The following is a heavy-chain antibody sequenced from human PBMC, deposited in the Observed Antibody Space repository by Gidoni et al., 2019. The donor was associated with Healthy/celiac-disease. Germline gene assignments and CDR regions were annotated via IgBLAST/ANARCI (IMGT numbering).Heavy chain of an antibody. CDR1: CGTFSCST. CDR2: IIPILGIA. J-gene: IGHJ6*02. Sequence: HVQLVQSGAEVKQPGSSVKLSCTASCGTFSCSTISLVRQAPGQGLEWMGRIIPILGIANYAQKVQGRVTITADKSTSTAYMELSSLRSEDTDVYYCERDVMGYSYGSPNYYYYGRDVWGQGTTVTVSS. V-gene: IGHV1-69*08. D-gene: IGHD5-18*01. CDR3: ERDVMGYSYGSPNYYYYGRDV.